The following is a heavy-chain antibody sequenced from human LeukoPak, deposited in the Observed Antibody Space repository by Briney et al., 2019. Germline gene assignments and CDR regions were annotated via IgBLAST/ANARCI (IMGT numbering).Heavy chain of an antibody. D-gene: IGHD5-24*01. CDR1: GGSISSYY. Sequence: SETLSLTCTVSGGSISSYYWSWIRQPPGKGLEWIGYIYYRGSTNYNPSLKSRVTISVDTSKNQFSLKLSSVTAADTAVYYCAGDRRDGYNSFYYFDYWGQGTLVTVSS. J-gene: IGHJ4*02. V-gene: IGHV4-59*12. CDR3: AGDRRDGYNSFYYFDY. CDR2: IYYRGST.